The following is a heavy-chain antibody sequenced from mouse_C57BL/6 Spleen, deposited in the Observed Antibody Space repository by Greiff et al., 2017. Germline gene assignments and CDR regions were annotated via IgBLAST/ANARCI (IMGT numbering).Heavy chain of an antibody. V-gene: IGHV1-55*01. CDR2: IYPGSGST. J-gene: IGHJ3*01. D-gene: IGHD4-1*01. Sequence: QVQLQQPGAELVKPGASVKMSCKASGYTFTSYWITWVKQRPGQGLEWIGDIYPGSGSTNYNEKFKSKATLTAVTSSSTAYMQLSSLTSEDSAVYYCARGELCEFAYWGQGTLVTVSA. CDR3: ARGELCEFAY. CDR1: GYTFTSYW.